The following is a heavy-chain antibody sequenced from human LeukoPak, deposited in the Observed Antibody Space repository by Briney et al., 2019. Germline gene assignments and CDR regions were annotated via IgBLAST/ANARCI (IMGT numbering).Heavy chain of an antibody. Sequence: GGSLRLSCAASGFTVSSNYMSWVRQAPGKGLEWVSVIYSGGSTYYADSVKGRFTISRDNSKNTLYLQMNSLRAEDTAVYYCATRDNYDFWSGYMTNYYYYHYMDVWGKGTTVTVSS. CDR2: IYSGGST. J-gene: IGHJ6*03. V-gene: IGHV3-66*02. CDR3: ATRDNYDFWSGYMTNYYYYHYMDV. D-gene: IGHD3-3*01. CDR1: GFTVSSNY.